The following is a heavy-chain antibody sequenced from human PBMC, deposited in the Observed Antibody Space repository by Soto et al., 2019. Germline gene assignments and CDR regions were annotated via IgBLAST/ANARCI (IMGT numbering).Heavy chain of an antibody. Sequence: QVQLVQSGAAVKKPGASVKVSCKVSGYILTKLSMHWVRQAPGKGLEWMGGFDPEDGEKVYAQKFQGRVTMTEDRSTDSAFLELSNLISEDTAVYYCETSSPANYYYGVDVWGQGTTVTVS. CDR3: ETSSPANYYYGVDV. D-gene: IGHD2-2*01. CDR1: GYILTKLS. V-gene: IGHV1-24*01. J-gene: IGHJ6*02. CDR2: FDPEDGEK.